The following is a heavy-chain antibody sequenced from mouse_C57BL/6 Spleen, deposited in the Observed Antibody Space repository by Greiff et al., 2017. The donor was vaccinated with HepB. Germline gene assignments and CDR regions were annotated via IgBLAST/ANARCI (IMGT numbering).Heavy chain of an antibody. CDR3: ARETCYYGSSYVYFDA. CDR2: ISDGGSYT. J-gene: IGHJ1*03. CDR1: GFTFSSYA. D-gene: IGHD1-1*01. V-gene: IGHV5-4*01. Sequence: EVMLVESGGGLVKPGGSLKLSCAASGFTFSSYAMSWVRQTPEKRLEWVATISDGGSYTYYPDNVKGRFTISRDNAKNNLYLQMSHLKSEDTAMYYCARETCYYGSSYVYFDAWGTGTTVTVSS.